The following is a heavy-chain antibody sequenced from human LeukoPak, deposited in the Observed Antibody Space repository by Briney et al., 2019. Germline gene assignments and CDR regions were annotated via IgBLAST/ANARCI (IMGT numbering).Heavy chain of an antibody. V-gene: IGHV3-30*01. CDR2: ISYDGSNK. Sequence: GGSLRLSCAASGLTFSSYAIHWVRQAPGKGLEWVAVISYDGSNKYYADSVKGRFTISGDKSKNTLYLQMNSLRPEDTAFYYCARGPGPVAGAKNPFDIWGQGTMVNVSS. D-gene: IGHD1-26*01. J-gene: IGHJ3*02. CDR1: GLTFSSYA. CDR3: ARGPGPVAGAKNPFDI.